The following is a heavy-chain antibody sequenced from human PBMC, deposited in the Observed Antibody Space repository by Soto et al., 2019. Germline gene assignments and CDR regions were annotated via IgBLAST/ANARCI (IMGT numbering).Heavy chain of an antibody. CDR1: GFTLGTYV. J-gene: IGHJ4*02. CDR3: AKDRKGSYCSGGTCYSFDY. D-gene: IGHD2-15*01. V-gene: IGHV3-23*01. Sequence: EVQLLESGGGLVQPGGSLRLSCAASGFTLGTYVMTWVRQAPGKGLEWVSAISGSGGSTNYADPVKGRFTISRDNTKNTLYLEMNSLRVEDTAVYYCAKDRKGSYCSGGTCYSFDYWGQVTLVTVPS. CDR2: ISGSGGST.